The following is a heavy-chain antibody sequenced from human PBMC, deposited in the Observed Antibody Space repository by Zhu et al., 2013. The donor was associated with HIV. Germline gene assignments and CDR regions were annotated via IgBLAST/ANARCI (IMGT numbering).Heavy chain of an antibody. CDR3: ARTSTDYGDYRGGMDV. CDR2: IIPILGIA. Sequence: QVQLVQSGAEVKKPGSSVKVSCKASGGTFSSYTISWVRQAPGQGLEWMGRIIPILGIANYAQKFQGRVTITADKSTSTAYMELSSLRSEDTAVYYCARTSTDYGDYRGGMDVWGQGTTVTVSS. V-gene: IGHV1-69*02. J-gene: IGHJ6*02. CDR1: GGTFSSYT. D-gene: IGHD4-17*01.